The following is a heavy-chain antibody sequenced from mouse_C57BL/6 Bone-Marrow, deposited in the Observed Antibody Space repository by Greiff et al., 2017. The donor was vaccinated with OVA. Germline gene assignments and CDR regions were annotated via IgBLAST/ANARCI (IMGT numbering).Heavy chain of an antibody. D-gene: IGHD1-1*01. V-gene: IGHV1-82*01. CDR1: GYAFSSSW. CDR3: ARDYGIDY. CDR2: IYPGDGDT. J-gene: IGHJ2*01. Sequence: VKLMESGPELVKPGASVKISCKASGYAFSSSWMNWVKQRPGKGLEWIGRIYPGDGDTNYNGKFKGKATLTADKSSSTAYMQLSSLTSEDSAVYFCARDYGIDYWGQGTTLTVSS.